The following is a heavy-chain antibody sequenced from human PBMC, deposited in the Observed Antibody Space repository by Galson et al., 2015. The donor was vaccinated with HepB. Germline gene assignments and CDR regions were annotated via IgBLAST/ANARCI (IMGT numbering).Heavy chain of an antibody. CDR1: GVTFSSYA. V-gene: IGHV3-30-3*01. CDR3: AREEWELNAFDI. Sequence: SLRLSCAASGVTFSSYAMHWVRQAPGKGLEWVAVISYDGSNKYYADSVKGRFTISRDNSKNTLYLQMNSLRAEDTAVYYCAREEWELNAFDIWGQGTMVTVSS. D-gene: IGHD1-26*01. CDR2: ISYDGSNK. J-gene: IGHJ3*02.